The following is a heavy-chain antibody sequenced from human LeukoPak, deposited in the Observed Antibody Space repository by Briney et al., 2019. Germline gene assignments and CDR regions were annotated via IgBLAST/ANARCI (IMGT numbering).Heavy chain of an antibody. CDR2: ISSSGGST. Sequence: PGGSLRLSCAASGFTFSSYAMSWVRQAPGKGLEWVSAISSSGGSTYYADSVKGRFTISRDNSKNTLYLQMNSLRAEDTAVYYCARPLYGDYSEYWGQGTLVTVSS. V-gene: IGHV3-23*01. J-gene: IGHJ4*02. D-gene: IGHD4-17*01. CDR1: GFTFSSYA. CDR3: ARPLYGDYSEY.